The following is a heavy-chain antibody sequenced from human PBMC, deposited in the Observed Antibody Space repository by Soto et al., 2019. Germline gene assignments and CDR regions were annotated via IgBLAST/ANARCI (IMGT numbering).Heavy chain of an antibody. D-gene: IGHD4-17*01. J-gene: IGHJ4*02. CDR3: ARENYGDAFDF. V-gene: IGHV3-48*03. Sequence: GGSLRLSCAASGFTLSNYEMNWVRQAPGKGLEWVSYINSGGTSIKYADSVKGRFTISRDSARNSLYLQMNSLRDEDTALYYCARENYGDAFDFWGQGTLVTVSS. CDR1: GFTLSNYE. CDR2: INSGGTSI.